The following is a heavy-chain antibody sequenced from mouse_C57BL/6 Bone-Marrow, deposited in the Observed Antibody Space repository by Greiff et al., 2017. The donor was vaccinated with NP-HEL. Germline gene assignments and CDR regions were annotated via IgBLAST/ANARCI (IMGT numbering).Heavy chain of an antibody. D-gene: IGHD1-1*01. CDR3: AIPFYYGSSLDY. CDR1: GYTFTSYW. CDR2: IDPSDSYT. Sequence: QVQLQQPGAELVRPGTSVKLSCKASGYTFTSYWMHWVKQRPGQGLEWIGVIDPSDSYTNYNQKFKGKATLTVDTSSSTAYLQLSSLTSEDTAVYYCAIPFYYGSSLDYWGQGTTLTVSS. V-gene: IGHV1-59*01. J-gene: IGHJ2*01.